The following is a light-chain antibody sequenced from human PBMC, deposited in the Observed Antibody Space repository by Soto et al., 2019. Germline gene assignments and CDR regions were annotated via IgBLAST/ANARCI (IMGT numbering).Light chain of an antibody. CDR3: QDYNSYPRT. Sequence: DIQMTQSPSTLSASIGDRVTITCRASESIDSWLAWYQQKPGKAPNILIYKASSLQTGVPSRFSGSGSGTEFTLTISSLQPDDYATYYCQDYNSYPRTFGQGTKVEIK. J-gene: IGKJ1*01. CDR1: ESIDSW. CDR2: KAS. V-gene: IGKV1-5*03.